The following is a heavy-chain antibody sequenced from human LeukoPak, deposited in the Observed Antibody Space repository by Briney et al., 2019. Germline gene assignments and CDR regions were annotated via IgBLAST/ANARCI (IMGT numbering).Heavy chain of an antibody. CDR2: IIPILGVS. D-gene: IGHD3-16*02. CDR1: GGSFSSYV. CDR3: TREGVYAPDPSSYHRDAFDI. Sequence: ASVKVSCKASGGSFSSYVITWVRQAPGQGLEWMGRIIPILGVSNFAQKFQSRVTITAEKSTNTAHMELSRLESGDTAVYYCTREGVYAPDPSSYHRDAFDIWGQGTVVIVSS. J-gene: IGHJ3*02. V-gene: IGHV1-69*04.